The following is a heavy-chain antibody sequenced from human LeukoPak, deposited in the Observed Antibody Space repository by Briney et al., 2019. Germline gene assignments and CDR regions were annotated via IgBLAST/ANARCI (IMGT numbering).Heavy chain of an antibody. J-gene: IGHJ5*02. CDR1: GFTFSSYA. V-gene: IGHV3-23*01. CDR3: AGYQRMLDP. Sequence: GGSLRLSCAASGFTFSSYAMSWVRQAPGKGQEWVAAISGSGDITYYADSVKGRFTISRDNSKNTLHLQMNSLRAEDTAVYHCAGYQRMLDPWGQGTLVTVSS. D-gene: IGHD2-2*01. CDR2: ISGSGDIT.